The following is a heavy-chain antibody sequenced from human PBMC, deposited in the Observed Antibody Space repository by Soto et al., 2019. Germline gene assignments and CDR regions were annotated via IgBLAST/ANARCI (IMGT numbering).Heavy chain of an antibody. V-gene: IGHV1-18*01. CDR2: ISAYNGNT. J-gene: IGHJ4*02. CDR1: VYTFTSYG. CDR3: ARARRWFGELFFDY. D-gene: IGHD3-10*01. Sequence: XSVNVSYQASVYTFTSYGIRWVRQAPGQGLEWMGWISAYNGNTNYAQKLQGRVTMTTDTSTSTAYMELRSLRSDDTAVYYCARARRWFGELFFDYWGQGTLVTVSS.